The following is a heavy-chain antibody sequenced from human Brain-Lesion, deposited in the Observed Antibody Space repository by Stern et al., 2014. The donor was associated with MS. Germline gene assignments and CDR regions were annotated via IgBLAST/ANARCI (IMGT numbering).Heavy chain of an antibody. Sequence: VQLVESGPGLVKPSETLSLTCTVSGGSISSSTYYWAWIRQPPGKGLEWIGNIYYSGFTYYNPSLKSRVTISVDRSKHQFSLKLSSVTAADTAIYYCARHDSVPRPSQLYSARDRGPGYFDYWGQGTLVTVSS. CDR2: IYYSGFT. J-gene: IGHJ4*02. CDR1: GGSISSSTYY. CDR3: ARHDSVPRPSQLYSARDRGPGYFDY. D-gene: IGHD1-26*01. V-gene: IGHV4-39*01.